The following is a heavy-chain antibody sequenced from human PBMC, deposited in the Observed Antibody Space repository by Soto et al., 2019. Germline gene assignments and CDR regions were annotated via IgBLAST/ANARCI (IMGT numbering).Heavy chain of an antibody. Sequence: SETLSLTCTVSGGSISSYYWSWIRQPPGKGLEWIGYIYYSGSTNYNPSLKSRVTISVDTSKNQFSLKLSSVTAADTAVYYCAIETGSWYFDSWGQGILVTVSS. D-gene: IGHD3-10*01. J-gene: IGHJ4*02. V-gene: IGHV4-59*01. CDR1: GGSISSYY. CDR2: IYYSGST. CDR3: AIETGSWYFDS.